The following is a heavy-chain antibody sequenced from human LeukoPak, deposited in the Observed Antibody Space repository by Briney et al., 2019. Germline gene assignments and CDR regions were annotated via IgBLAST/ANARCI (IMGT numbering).Heavy chain of an antibody. D-gene: IGHD5-12*01. Sequence: GGSLRLSCAVSGLTFSDAWMSWVRQAPGKGLEWVARISASGSTNYAAPVNARFTASRDDSKTTVYLQMNSLTTEDTAVYYCTTAPTTGWLPYFDNWGQGTVVTVSS. V-gene: IGHV3-15*01. CDR3: TTAPTTGWLPYFDN. CDR2: ISASGST. J-gene: IGHJ4*02. CDR1: GLTFSDAW.